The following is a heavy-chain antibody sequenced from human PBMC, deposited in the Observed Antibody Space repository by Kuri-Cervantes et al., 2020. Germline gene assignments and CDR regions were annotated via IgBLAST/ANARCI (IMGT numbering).Heavy chain of an antibody. CDR2: ISYDGSNK. V-gene: IGHV3-30*18. CDR1: GFTFSSYG. CDR3: AKDRRQHDY. Sequence: LSLTCAASGFTFSSYGMHWVRQAPGKGLEWVAVISYDGSNKYYADPVKGRFTISRDNSKNTLYLQMNSLRAEDTAVYYCAKDRRQHDYWGQGTLVTVSS. D-gene: IGHD6-13*01. J-gene: IGHJ4*02.